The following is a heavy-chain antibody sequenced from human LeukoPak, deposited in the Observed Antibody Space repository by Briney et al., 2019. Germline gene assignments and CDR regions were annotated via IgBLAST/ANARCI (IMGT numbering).Heavy chain of an antibody. CDR3: ARSRTTGDAFDI. V-gene: IGHV3-21*01. D-gene: IGHD1-1*01. CDR1: GFTFSSYS. CDR2: ISSSSSYI. Sequence: TGGSLRLSCAASGFTFSSYSMNWVRQAPGKGLKWVSSISSSSSYIYYADSVKGRFTISRDNAKNSLYLQMNSLRAEDTAVYYCARSRTTGDAFDIWGQETMVTVSS. J-gene: IGHJ3*02.